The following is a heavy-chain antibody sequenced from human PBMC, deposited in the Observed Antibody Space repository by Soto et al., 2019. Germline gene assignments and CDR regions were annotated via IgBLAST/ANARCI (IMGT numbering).Heavy chain of an antibody. CDR1: GFTFNNYA. Sequence: GGSLRLSCAASGFTFNNYAMGWVRQASGKGLEWVSAITGSGGDTYSTDSVKGRFTISRDNSKNTLYLQMNSLRAEDTAIYYCAKLGSSSWSPHYYFDYWGQGTLVTVSS. J-gene: IGHJ4*02. CDR3: AKLGSSSWSPHYYFDY. CDR2: ITGSGGDT. V-gene: IGHV3-23*01. D-gene: IGHD2-2*01.